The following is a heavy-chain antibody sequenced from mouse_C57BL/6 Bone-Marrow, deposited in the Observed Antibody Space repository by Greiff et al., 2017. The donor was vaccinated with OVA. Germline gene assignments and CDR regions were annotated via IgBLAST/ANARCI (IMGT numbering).Heavy chain of an antibody. Sequence: QVQLQQSGPELVKPGASVKLSCKASGYTFTSYDINWVKQRPGTGLERIGWLYPRDGSTKYNEKFKGKATLTVDPSSSTAYMELHSLTSEDSAVYFCARYDGYYVDYWGQGTTLTVSS. CDR1: GYTFTSYD. D-gene: IGHD2-3*01. V-gene: IGHV1-85*01. J-gene: IGHJ2*01. CDR2: LYPRDGST. CDR3: ARYDGYYVDY.